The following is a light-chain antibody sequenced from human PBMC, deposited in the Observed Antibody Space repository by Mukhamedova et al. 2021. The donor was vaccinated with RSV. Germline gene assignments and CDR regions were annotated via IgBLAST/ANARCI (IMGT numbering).Light chain of an antibody. CDR3: QQYGSSPLT. Sequence: GERATLSCRASQSVSSSYLSWYQQKPGQAPRLLIYGASTRATGIPARFSGSGSGTDFTLTISRLEPEDFAVYYCQQYGSSPLTFGG. CDR1: QSVSSSY. V-gene: IGKV3-20*01. CDR2: GAS. J-gene: IGKJ4*01.